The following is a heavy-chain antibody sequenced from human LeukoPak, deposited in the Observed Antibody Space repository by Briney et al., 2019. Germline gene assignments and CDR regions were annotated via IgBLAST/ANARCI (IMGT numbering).Heavy chain of an antibody. V-gene: IGHV4-39*01. CDR1: GGSISSSSHY. CDR3: ARHDCTTTSCLYFYGMDV. Sequence: SETLSLTCTVSGGSISSSSHYWGWIRQPPGKGPEWIGSLYYSGSTYYNPSLKSRVTIFVDTSKNQFSLKLSSVTATDTAVYYCARHDCTTTSCLYFYGMDVWGQGTTVTVSS. J-gene: IGHJ6*02. D-gene: IGHD2-2*01. CDR2: LYYSGST.